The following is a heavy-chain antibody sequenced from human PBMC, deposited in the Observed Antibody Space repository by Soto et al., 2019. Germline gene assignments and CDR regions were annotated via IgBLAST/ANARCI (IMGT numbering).Heavy chain of an antibody. V-gene: IGHV1-3*01. CDR1: GYTFTSYA. Sequence: ASVKVSCKASGYTFTSYAMHWVRQAPGQRPEWMGWINAGNGNTKYSQNFQDRVTMTTDTSITTVYMELNNLRPDDTAVYYCGRGRSGQIVVFYWGQGTPVTVSS. D-gene: IGHD1-26*01. CDR3: GRGRSGQIVVFY. J-gene: IGHJ4*02. CDR2: INAGNGNT.